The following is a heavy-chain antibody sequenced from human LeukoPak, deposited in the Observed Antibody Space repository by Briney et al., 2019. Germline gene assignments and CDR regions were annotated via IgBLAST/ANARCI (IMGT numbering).Heavy chain of an antibody. V-gene: IGHV1-18*01. D-gene: IGHD5-24*01. CDR3: ARGLQETLAWLKALSAFDI. Sequence: ASVTVSCKASGYTFTSYGISWVRQAPGQGLEWMGWISAYNGNTNYAQKLQGRVTMTRNTSISTAYMELRSLRSDDTAVYYCARGLQETLAWLKALSAFDIWGQGTMVTVSS. J-gene: IGHJ3*02. CDR2: ISAYNGNT. CDR1: GYTFTSYG.